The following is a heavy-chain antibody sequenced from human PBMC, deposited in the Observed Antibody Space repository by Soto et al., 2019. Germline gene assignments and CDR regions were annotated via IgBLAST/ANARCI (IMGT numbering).Heavy chain of an antibody. V-gene: IGHV1-8*01. D-gene: IGHD2-8*02. J-gene: IGHJ6*02. Sequence: ASVKVSCKASGYTFTSYDINWVRQATGQGLEWMGWMNPNSGNTGYAQKFQGRVTMTRNTSISTAYMELSSLRSEDTAVYYCARGPCRGGVCPLYMDVWGQGTTVTVS. CDR1: GYTFTSYD. CDR2: MNPNSGNT. CDR3: ARGPCRGGVCPLYMDV.